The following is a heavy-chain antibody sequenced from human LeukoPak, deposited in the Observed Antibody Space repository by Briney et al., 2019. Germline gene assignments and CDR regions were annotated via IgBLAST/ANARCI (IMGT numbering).Heavy chain of an antibody. CDR1: GYTFTGYY. Sequence: ASVKVSCKASGYTFTGYYMHWVRQAPGQGLEWMGWINPKSGGTNYAQKFQGRVTMTRDTSISTAYMEMSRLRSDDTAVYNCARDKYYYGSGSSWGQGTLVTVSS. D-gene: IGHD3-10*01. CDR3: ARDKYYYGSGSS. CDR2: INPKSGGT. J-gene: IGHJ4*02. V-gene: IGHV1-2*02.